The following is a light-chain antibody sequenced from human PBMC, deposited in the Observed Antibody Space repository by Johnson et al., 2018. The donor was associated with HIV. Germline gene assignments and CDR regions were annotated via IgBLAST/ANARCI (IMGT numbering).Light chain of an antibody. Sequence: QSVLTQPPSVSAAPGQKVTISCSGSSSNIGNNYVSWYQQLPGTAPKLLIYDNNKRPSGIPDRFSGSKSGTSATLGITGLQTGDEADYYCGTWDSSLSAPGYVFGTATKVTV. CDR1: SSNIGNNY. CDR2: DNN. V-gene: IGLV1-51*01. J-gene: IGLJ1*01. CDR3: GTWDSSLSAPGYV.